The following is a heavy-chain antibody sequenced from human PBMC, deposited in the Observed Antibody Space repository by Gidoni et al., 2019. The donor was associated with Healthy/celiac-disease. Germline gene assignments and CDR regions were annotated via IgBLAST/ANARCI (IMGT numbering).Heavy chain of an antibody. CDR2: ISSRGSTI. V-gene: IGHV3-11*01. J-gene: IGHJ6*02. CDR3: ARESQPYDSSGYSLLNYYYYGMDV. CDR1: GFTFSDYS. Sequence: QVQLVESGGGLVKHGRSLSLSCAAFGFTFSDYSMSWIRHAPGKGLGWFSYISSRGSTIYYADSVKGRFTISRDNAKNSLYLQMNSLRAEDTAVYYCARESQPYDSSGYSLLNYYYYGMDVWGQGTTVTVSS. D-gene: IGHD3-22*01.